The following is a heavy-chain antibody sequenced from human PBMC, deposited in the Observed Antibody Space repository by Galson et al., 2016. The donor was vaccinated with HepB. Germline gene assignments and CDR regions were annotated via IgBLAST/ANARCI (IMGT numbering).Heavy chain of an antibody. CDR2: IHSDGRST. Sequence: SLRLSCAASGFTFSPYWMHWVRQAPGEGLVWVSYIHSDGRSTTYADSVMGRFTIFRDNAKNTVHLQMHSLRAEDTAVYYCVKDGGAYVGARGEPGHHWGQGTLVTVSA. D-gene: IGHD3-16*01. CDR3: VKDGGAYVGARGEPGHH. V-gene: IGHV3-74*01. J-gene: IGHJ5*02. CDR1: GFTFSPYW.